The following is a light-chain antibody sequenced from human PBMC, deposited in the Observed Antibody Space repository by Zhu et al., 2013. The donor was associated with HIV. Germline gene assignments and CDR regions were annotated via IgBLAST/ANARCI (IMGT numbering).Light chain of an antibody. V-gene: IGLV1-47*01. CDR1: SSNIGSNY. J-gene: IGLJ2*01. Sequence: QAVLTQPLSVSGAPGQRVTISCSGSSSNIGSNYVYWYQQFPGTAPKLVVYRDDQRPSGVPDRLSGSKSGTSASLAISGLRSEDESDYYCAAWDDRLSGPVFGGGTKLTVL. CDR3: AAWDDRLSGPV. CDR2: RDD.